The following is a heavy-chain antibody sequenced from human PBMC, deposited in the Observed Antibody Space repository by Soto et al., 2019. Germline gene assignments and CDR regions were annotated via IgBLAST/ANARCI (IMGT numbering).Heavy chain of an antibody. Sequence: ASVKVSCKASGGTFSSYAISWVRQAPGQGLEWMGGIIPIFGTANYAQKFQGRVTITADESTSTAYMELSSLRSEDTAVYYCARGGTNWNPPNNWGQGTPVTVSS. D-gene: IGHD1-1*01. CDR2: IIPIFGTA. CDR1: GGTFSSYA. CDR3: ARGGTNWNPPNN. V-gene: IGHV1-69*13. J-gene: IGHJ4*02.